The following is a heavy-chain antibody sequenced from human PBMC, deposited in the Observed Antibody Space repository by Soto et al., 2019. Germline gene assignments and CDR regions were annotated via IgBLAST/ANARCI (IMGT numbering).Heavy chain of an antibody. J-gene: IGHJ5*02. D-gene: IGHD6-19*01. CDR3: ARILSGRGWYKFDP. CDR1: GFTFSSYW. V-gene: IGHV3-7*05. Sequence: EEQLVESGGGLVQPGMSLRLSCAASGFTFSSYWMSWVRQAPGKGLEWVGNIKQDGSEKYYVDSVKGRFTLSRDNAKNSLYLQMNSLRSEDAAVYYCARILSGRGWYKFDPWGQGTLVTVSS. CDR2: IKQDGSEK.